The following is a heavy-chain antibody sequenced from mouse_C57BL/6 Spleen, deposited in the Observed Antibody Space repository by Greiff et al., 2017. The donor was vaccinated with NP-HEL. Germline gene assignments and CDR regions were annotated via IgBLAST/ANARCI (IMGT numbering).Heavy chain of an antibody. V-gene: IGHV1-52*01. D-gene: IGHD1-1*01. CDR2: IDPSDSDT. CDR1: GYTFTSYW. CDR3: ARGPSHYYGSSHLDY. Sequence: QVQLQQPGAELVRPGSSVKLSCKASGYTFTSYWMPWVKQRPIQGLEWIGNIDPSDSDTHYNQKFKDKATLTVDKSSSTAYMQRSSLTAEDSAVYYCARGPSHYYGSSHLDYWGQGTTLTVSS. J-gene: IGHJ2*01.